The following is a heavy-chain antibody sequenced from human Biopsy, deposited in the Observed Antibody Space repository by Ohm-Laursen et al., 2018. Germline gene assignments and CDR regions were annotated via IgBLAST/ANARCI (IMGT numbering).Heavy chain of an antibody. J-gene: IGHJ4*02. CDR3: ARMPHFDY. D-gene: IGHD2-2*01. Sequence: PSQTLSLTCTVSGGSISGYHWSWIRKSPGKGLEWLAYISFTGGINSNPSLNGRATMSLDTSKKQFPLRLIYVTAADTAVYYCARMPHFDYWGQGILVTVSS. CDR2: ISFTGGI. CDR1: GGSISGYH. V-gene: IGHV4-59*01.